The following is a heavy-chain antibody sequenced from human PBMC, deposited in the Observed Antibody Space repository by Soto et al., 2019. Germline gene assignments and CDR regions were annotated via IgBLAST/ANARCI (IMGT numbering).Heavy chain of an antibody. Sequence: ASVKVSCKVSGYTLTELSMHWVRQAPGKGLEWMGGFDPEDGETIYAQKFQGRVTMTEDTSTDTAYMELSSLRSEDTAVYYCATGGSYGSGSHSLYYYYYMDVWGKGTTVTVSS. CDR1: GYTLTELS. V-gene: IGHV1-24*01. D-gene: IGHD3-10*01. CDR2: FDPEDGET. J-gene: IGHJ6*03. CDR3: ATGGSYGSGSHSLYYYYYMDV.